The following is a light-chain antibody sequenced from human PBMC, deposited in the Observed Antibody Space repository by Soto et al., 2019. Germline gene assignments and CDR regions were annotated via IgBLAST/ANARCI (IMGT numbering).Light chain of an antibody. CDR1: QTVNGY. V-gene: IGKV3-11*01. CDR3: QHRYCWPS. Sequence: EIVLTQSPATLSLSPGERATLSCRASQTVNGYLAWYQHKLGQAPRLLIYDTSNRATGVPARFSGSGSCTDFTLTISSLEPEDSAVYYCQHRYCWPSFGQGTKLEIK. CDR2: DTS. J-gene: IGKJ2*01.